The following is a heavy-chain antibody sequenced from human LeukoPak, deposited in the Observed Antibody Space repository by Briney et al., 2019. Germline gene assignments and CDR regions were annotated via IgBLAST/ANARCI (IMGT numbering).Heavy chain of an antibody. V-gene: IGHV1-18*01. CDR1: GYTFTSYG. CDR3: ARGGVYYDFWSGYYGFDY. J-gene: IGHJ4*02. CDR2: ISAYNGNT. D-gene: IGHD3-3*01. Sequence: ASVKVSCKASGYTFTSYGISWVRQAPGQGLEWMGWISAYNGNTNYAQKLQGRVTMTTDTSTSTAYMELRSLRSDDTAVYYCARGGVYYDFWSGYYGFDYWGQGTLVTVSS.